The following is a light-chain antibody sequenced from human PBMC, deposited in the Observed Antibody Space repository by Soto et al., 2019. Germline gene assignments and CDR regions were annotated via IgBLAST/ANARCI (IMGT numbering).Light chain of an antibody. CDR3: SSYTSSTTWV. CDR1: SSDVGGYNY. Sequence: QSALTQPASVSGSPGQSITISCTGTSSDVGGYNYVSWYQHHPGKAPKLMIYEVNNRPSGVSDRFSASKSGNTASLTISELQAVDEADYYCSSYTSSTTWVFGGGTKLTVL. J-gene: IGLJ3*02. CDR2: EVN. V-gene: IGLV2-14*01.